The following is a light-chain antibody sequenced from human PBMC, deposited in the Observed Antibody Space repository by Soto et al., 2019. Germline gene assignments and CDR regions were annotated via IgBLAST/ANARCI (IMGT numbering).Light chain of an antibody. CDR2: SAS. Sequence: EIVLTQSPATLSLPPGEPATLSCRASQRVGINLAWYKQKPGQAPRLLRYSASTRASGIPDRFSGSGSGTDFTLTISSLKSEDFEVYYCQQYGSSRWTFGQGTKVDI. V-gene: IGKV3-15*01. J-gene: IGKJ1*01. CDR3: QQYGSSRWT. CDR1: QRVGIN.